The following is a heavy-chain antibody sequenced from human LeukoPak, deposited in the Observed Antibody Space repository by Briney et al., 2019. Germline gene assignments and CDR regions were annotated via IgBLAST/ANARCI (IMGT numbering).Heavy chain of an antibody. CDR1: GYTPTELS. Sequence: GASVKVSCKVSGYTPTELSIHWVRQAPGKGLEWMGGFDPEDGETINAQKFQGRVTMTEDTSTDTAYMELSSLRSEDTAVYYCASGGVGVTSYYFDYWGQGTLVSVSS. CDR2: FDPEDGET. V-gene: IGHV1-24*01. CDR3: ASGGVGVTSYYFDY. D-gene: IGHD1-26*01. J-gene: IGHJ4*02.